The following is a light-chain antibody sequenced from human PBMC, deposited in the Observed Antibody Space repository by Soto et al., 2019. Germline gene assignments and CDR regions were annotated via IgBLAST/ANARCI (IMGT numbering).Light chain of an antibody. CDR3: QSYDISLTGFVV. CDR2: GNR. V-gene: IGLV1-40*01. CDR1: SSNIGTGYD. Sequence: QSVLTQPPSVSGAPGQRVTISCTGSSSNIGTGYDVHWYQQLPGTAPKLLIYGNRNRPSGVPDRFSGSKSGTSASLAISGLQAEDEADYYCQSYDISLTGFVVFGGGTKLTVL. J-gene: IGLJ3*02.